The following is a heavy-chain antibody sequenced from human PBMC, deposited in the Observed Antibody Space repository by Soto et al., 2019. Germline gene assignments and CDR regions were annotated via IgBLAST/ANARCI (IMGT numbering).Heavy chain of an antibody. D-gene: IGHD3-3*01. J-gene: IGHJ6*02. Sequence: GGSLRLSCAASGFTFSSYGMHWVRQAPGKGLEWVAVIWYDGSNKYYADSVKGRFTISRDNSKNTLYLQMNSLRAEDTAVYYCARNPAGHSEGVRFLEWINNEYYYYGMDVWGQGTTVTVSS. CDR2: IWYDGSNK. CDR3: ARNPAGHSEGVRFLEWINNEYYYYGMDV. V-gene: IGHV3-33*01. CDR1: GFTFSSYG.